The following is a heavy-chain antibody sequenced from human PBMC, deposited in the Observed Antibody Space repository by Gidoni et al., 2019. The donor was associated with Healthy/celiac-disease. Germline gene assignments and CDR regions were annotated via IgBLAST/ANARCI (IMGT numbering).Heavy chain of an antibody. V-gene: IGHV3-30*02. J-gene: IGHJ5*02. CDR3: AKGGQIFGVVRFDP. D-gene: IGHD3-3*01. Sequence: DGSNKYYADSVKGRFTISRDNSKNTLYLQMNSLRAEDTAVYYCAKGGQIFGVVRFDPWGQGTLVTVSS. CDR2: DGSNK.